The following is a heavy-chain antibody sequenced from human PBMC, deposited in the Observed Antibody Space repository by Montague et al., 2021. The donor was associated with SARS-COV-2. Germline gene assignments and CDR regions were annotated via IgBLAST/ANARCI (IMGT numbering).Heavy chain of an antibody. V-gene: IGHV4-34*01. CDR1: GGSFSGYF. J-gene: IGHJ6*03. CDR3: ARLGDGVVPAPILGVGPFYSYYYMDV. Sequence: SETLSLTCAVSGGSFSGYFWSWIRQPPGKGLEWTGEINHTGSTKHNPSLKSRVTISVDTSKNQFSLKVTSMTAADTAIYYCARLGDGVVPAPILGVGPFYSYYYMDVWGKGTTVTVSS. CDR2: INHTGST. D-gene: IGHD2-2*02.